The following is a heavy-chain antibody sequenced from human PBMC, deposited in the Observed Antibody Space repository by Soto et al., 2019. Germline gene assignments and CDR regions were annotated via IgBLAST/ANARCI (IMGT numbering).Heavy chain of an antibody. Sequence: ASVKVSCKASGGTFSSYAISWVRQAPGQGLEWMGGIIPIFGTANYAQKFQGRVTITADESTSIAYMELSSLRSEDTAVYYCARGGTMIVVVPNWFDPWGQGTLVTVSS. J-gene: IGHJ5*02. CDR3: ARGGTMIVVVPNWFDP. V-gene: IGHV1-69*13. CDR1: GGTFSSYA. D-gene: IGHD3-22*01. CDR2: IIPIFGTA.